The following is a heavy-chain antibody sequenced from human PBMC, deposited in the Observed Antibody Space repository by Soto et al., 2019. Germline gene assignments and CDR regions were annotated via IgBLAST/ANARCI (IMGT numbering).Heavy chain of an antibody. Sequence: EVQLVESGGGLVKPGGSLRLSCAASGFTFSSYSMNWVRQAPGKGLEWVSIITSTGFIDYADAVKGRFTISSDNVKSSLYLQMNSLRDEDTAVDYCARYSREYNAYEYNWGQGTLVTVSA. V-gene: IGHV3-21*02. D-gene: IGHD5-12*01. CDR2: IITSTGFI. CDR1: GFTFSSYS. CDR3: ARYSREYNAYEYN. J-gene: IGHJ4*02.